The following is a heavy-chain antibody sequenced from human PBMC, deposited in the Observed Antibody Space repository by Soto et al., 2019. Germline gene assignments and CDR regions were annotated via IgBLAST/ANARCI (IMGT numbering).Heavy chain of an antibody. V-gene: IGHV4-34*01. D-gene: IGHD3-10*01. Sequence: SETLSLTCAVYGGSFSGYYWSWIRQPPGKGLEWIGEINHSGSTNYNPSLKSRVTISVDTSKNQFSLKLSSVTAADAAVYYCARGPSRMVRGVTNWFDPWGQGTLVTVSS. CDR2: INHSGST. CDR1: GGSFSGYY. CDR3: ARGPSRMVRGVTNWFDP. J-gene: IGHJ5*02.